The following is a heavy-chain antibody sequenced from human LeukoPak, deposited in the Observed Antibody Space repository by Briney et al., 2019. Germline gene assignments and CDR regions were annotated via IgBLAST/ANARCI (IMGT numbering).Heavy chain of an antibody. Sequence: PGGSLRLSCAASGFTFSSYGMHWVRQAPGKGLEWVAVISYDGSNKYYADSVKGRFTISRDNSKNTLYLQMNSLRAEDTAVYYCAKGSGLSYFDYWGQGTLVTVSS. CDR2: ISYDGSNK. D-gene: IGHD1-14*01. J-gene: IGHJ4*02. CDR1: GFTFSSYG. V-gene: IGHV3-30*18. CDR3: AKGSGLSYFDY.